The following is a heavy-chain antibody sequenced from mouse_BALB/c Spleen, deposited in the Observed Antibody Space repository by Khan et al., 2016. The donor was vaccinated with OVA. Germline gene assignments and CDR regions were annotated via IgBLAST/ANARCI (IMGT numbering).Heavy chain of an antibody. Sequence: QVQLQQSGAELVKPGASVKLSCKTSGYTFTSYWIQWVKQRPGQGLGWIGQIFHGTGTTYYNENFKGKATLTVDTSANTAYMQFSSLTSEDSAVYFCARGYFGNFEFVYWGQGTLVTVSP. D-gene: IGHD2-1*01. CDR1: GYTFTSYW. CDR2: IFHGTGTT. CDR3: ARGYFGNFEFVY. J-gene: IGHJ3*01. V-gene: IGHV1S132*01.